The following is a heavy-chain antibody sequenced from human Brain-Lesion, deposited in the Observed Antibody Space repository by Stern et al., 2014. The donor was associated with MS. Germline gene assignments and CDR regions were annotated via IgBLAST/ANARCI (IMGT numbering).Heavy chain of an antibody. J-gene: IGHJ5*02. CDR1: GYTFTTYG. CDR2: ISAYTGNK. V-gene: IGHV1-18*04. D-gene: IGHD4-17*01. Sequence: VQLVESGGDVKKPGASVKVSCKASGYTFTTYGISWGRQAPGQGLEWMGWISAYTGNKNYAQNLQGRVTMTTDTATSTTYMDLRSLRPDDTAIYYCARRVYGDYAAYQDLWGQGTPVTVSS. CDR3: ARRVYGDYAAYQDL.